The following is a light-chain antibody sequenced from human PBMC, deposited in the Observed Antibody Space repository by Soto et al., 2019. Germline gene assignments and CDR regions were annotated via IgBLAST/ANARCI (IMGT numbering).Light chain of an antibody. J-gene: IGLJ1*01. CDR2: GVS. Sequence: QSALTQPASVSGSPGQSITISCAGTFSDIGRYEFVSWYQQHPGKAPKVLIYGVSKRPSGVSNRFSGSKSGNTPSLPIPGLQSEDESDYYCCSFPSMNTYVFGPGTKLTVL. CDR1: FSDIGRYEF. V-gene: IGLV2-23*02. CDR3: CSFPSMNTYV.